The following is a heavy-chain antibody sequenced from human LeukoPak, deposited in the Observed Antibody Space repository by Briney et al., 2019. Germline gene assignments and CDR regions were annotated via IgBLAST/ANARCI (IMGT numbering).Heavy chain of an antibody. CDR2: ISYDGSNK. V-gene: IGHV3-30*04. J-gene: IGHJ4*02. Sequence: GGSLRLSCAASGFTFSTYAMHWVRQAPGKGLEWVAVISYDGSNKYYADSVKGRFTISRDNSKNTLYLQMNSLRAEDTAVYYCARDPSWDGSGSYRPPSDYWGQGTLVTVSS. CDR3: ARDPSWDGSGSYRPPSDY. D-gene: IGHD3-10*01. CDR1: GFTFSTYA.